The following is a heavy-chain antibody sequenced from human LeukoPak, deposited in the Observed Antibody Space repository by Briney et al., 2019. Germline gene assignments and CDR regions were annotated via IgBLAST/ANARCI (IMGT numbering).Heavy chain of an antibody. D-gene: IGHD2-2*02. Sequence: GGSLRLYCAASGFTFSSYAMSWVRQAPGKGLEWVSDISGSGGSTYYADSVRGRFTISRDNSKNTLYLQMNSLRAEDTAVYYCSKLFYIVVVPAAISAWGQGTLVTVSS. CDR2: ISGSGGST. CDR1: GFTFSSYA. V-gene: IGHV3-23*01. J-gene: IGHJ5*02. CDR3: SKLFYIVVVPAAISA.